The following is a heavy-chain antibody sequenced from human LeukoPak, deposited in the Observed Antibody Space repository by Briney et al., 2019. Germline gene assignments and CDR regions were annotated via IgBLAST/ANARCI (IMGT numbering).Heavy chain of an antibody. D-gene: IGHD2-8*01. J-gene: IGHJ4*02. CDR1: GFTFSSYA. CDR3: AKESDLYCTNGVCYNDY. CDR2: ISGSGGST. V-gene: IGHV3-23*01. Sequence: GGSLRLSCAASGFTFSSYAMSWVRQAPGKGLEWVSAISGSGGSTYYADSVKGRFTISRDNSKSTLYLQMNSLRAEDTAVYYCAKESDLYCTNGVCYNDYWGQGTLVTVSS.